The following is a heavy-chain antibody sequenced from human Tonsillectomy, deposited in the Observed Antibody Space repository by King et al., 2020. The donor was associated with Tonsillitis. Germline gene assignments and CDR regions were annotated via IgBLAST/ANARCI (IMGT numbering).Heavy chain of an antibody. Sequence: VQLQQWGAGLLKPSETLSLTCAVYGGSFSGYYWNWIRQPPGKGLEWIGEINHSGSTNYNPSLKSRVTITVDTSKNQFSLKLSSVTAADTSVSYCARGRLQLWSTPAAYWGKGTPVTVAA. J-gene: IGHJ4*02. CDR1: GGSFSGYY. V-gene: IGHV4-34*01. CDR3: ARGRLQLWSTPAAY. CDR2: INHSGST. D-gene: IGHD5-18*01.